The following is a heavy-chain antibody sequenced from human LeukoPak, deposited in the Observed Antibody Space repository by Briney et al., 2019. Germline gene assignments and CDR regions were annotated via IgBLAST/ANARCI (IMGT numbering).Heavy chain of an antibody. V-gene: IGHV3-48*04. CDR3: ARGRELAVNAFDI. D-gene: IGHD1-26*01. CDR1: GFTFSSYS. J-gene: IGHJ3*02. CDR2: ISSSSSTI. Sequence: GGSLRLSCAASGFTFSSYSMNWVRQAPGKGLEWVSYISSSSSTIYYADSVKGRFTISRDNAKNSLYLQMNSLRAEDTAVYYCARGRELAVNAFDIWGQGTMVTVSS.